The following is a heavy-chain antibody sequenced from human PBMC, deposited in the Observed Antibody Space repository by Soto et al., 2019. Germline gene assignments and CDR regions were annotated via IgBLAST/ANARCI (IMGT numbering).Heavy chain of an antibody. J-gene: IGHJ2*01. CDR1: GASISSYY. D-gene: IGHD2-15*01. Sequence: QVQLQESGPGLVRPSETLSLTCTVSGASISSYYWTWVRQPPGKGLEWIGYMSNSGSTNYNPSFMSRGTMSVDTSKNQFSLKRSSVTAADTAVYYCVRHATDHRGNAEDWYFDLWGRGTLVTVSS. CDR2: MSNSGST. CDR3: VRHATDHRGNAEDWYFDL. V-gene: IGHV4-59*08.